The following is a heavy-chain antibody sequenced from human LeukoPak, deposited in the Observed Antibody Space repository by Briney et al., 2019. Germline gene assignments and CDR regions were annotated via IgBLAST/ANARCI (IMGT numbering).Heavy chain of an antibody. J-gene: IGHJ4*02. V-gene: IGHV5-51*01. Sequence: SGESLKISCKGSGYSFTSYWIGWVRQMPGKGLEWMGIIYPGDSDTRYSPSFQGQVTISADKSISTAYLQWSSLKASDTAMYYCARLDSSGYFLLYYFDYWGQGTLVTVSS. D-gene: IGHD3-22*01. CDR3: ARLDSSGYFLLYYFDY. CDR1: GYSFTSYW. CDR2: IYPGDSDT.